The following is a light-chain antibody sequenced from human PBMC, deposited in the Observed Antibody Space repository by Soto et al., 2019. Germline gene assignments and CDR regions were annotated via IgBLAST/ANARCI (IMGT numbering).Light chain of an antibody. CDR2: DAS. CDR3: QHYGGMWT. CDR1: QSITNR. V-gene: IGKV1-5*01. Sequence: DIQMTQSPSTLSASVGDRVTITCRASQSITNRLAWYQQKPGKAPQVLIYDASNLESGVPSRLSGSGYGTEFILTIRSLQPDDFATYYCQHYGGMWTFGQGTKVDIK. J-gene: IGKJ1*01.